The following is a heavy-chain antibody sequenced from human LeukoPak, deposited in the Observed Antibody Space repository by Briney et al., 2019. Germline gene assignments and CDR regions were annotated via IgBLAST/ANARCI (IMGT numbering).Heavy chain of an antibody. D-gene: IGHD3-9*01. Sequence: SETLPLTCTVSGGSISSSSYYWGWIRQPPGKGLEWIGSIYYSGSTYYNPSLKSRVTISVDTSKNQFSLKLSSVTAADTAVYYCARSQATSYYDILTGYFDPHYYYYYGMDVWGRGTTVTVSS. J-gene: IGHJ6*02. CDR2: IYYSGST. CDR3: ARSQATSYYDILTGYFDPHYYYYYGMDV. V-gene: IGHV4-39*01. CDR1: GGSISSSSYY.